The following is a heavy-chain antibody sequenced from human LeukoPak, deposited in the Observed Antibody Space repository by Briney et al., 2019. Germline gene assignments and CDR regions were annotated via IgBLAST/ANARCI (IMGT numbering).Heavy chain of an antibody. D-gene: IGHD3-22*01. J-gene: IGHJ4*02. V-gene: IGHV3-30*04. CDR1: GFTFSSYA. CDR3: ARRGIVVVMWDY. Sequence: PGGSLRLSCAASGFTFSSYAMHWVRQAPGKGLEWVAVISYDGSNKYYADSVKGRFTLSRDNSKNTLYLQMNSLRAEDTAVYYCARRGIVVVMWDYWGQGTLVTVSS. CDR2: ISYDGSNK.